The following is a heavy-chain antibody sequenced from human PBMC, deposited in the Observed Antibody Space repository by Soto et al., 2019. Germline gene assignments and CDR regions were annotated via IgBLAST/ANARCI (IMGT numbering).Heavy chain of an antibody. CDR2: IYRGGST. V-gene: IGHV3-66*01. D-gene: IGHD2-21*01. CDR1: GFTVSNNY. J-gene: IGHJ6*02. CDR3: AREIVVVMGGSYYYYGMDV. Sequence: GGSLRLSCAASGFTVSNNYMSWVRQAPGKGLEWVSVIYRGGSTYYADSVKGRFTISRDNSKNTLYLQMSSLRAEDTAVYYRAREIVVVMGGSYYYYGMDVWGQGTTVTVSS.